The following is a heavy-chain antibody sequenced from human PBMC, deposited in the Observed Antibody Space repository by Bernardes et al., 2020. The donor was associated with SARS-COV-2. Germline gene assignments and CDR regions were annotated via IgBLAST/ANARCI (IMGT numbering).Heavy chain of an antibody. V-gene: IGHV1-8*01. CDR3: ARGNWIQLFMIRFNWFDP. Sequence: ASVKVSCKASGYTFPSYDINWVRQATGQGLEWMGWMNPNSGNTGYAQKFQGRVTMTRNTSISTAYMELSSLRSEDTAVYYCARGNWIQLFMIRFNWFDPWGQGTLVTVSS. CDR1: GYTFPSYD. J-gene: IGHJ5*02. D-gene: IGHD5-18*01. CDR2: MNPNSGNT.